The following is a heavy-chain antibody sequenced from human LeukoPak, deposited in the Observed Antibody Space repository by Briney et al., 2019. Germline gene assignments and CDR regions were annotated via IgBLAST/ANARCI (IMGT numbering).Heavy chain of an antibody. CDR3: AKMSRIAMTGNDY. Sequence: GGFLRLSCAASGFTFSSYAMSWVRQAPGKGLEWVAGISGGGRSTYYADSVKGRFTISGDNSKSTLYLQMNSLRAEDTAIYYCAKMSRIAMTGNDYWGQGTLVTVSS. CDR2: ISGGGRST. D-gene: IGHD6-19*01. J-gene: IGHJ4*02. CDR1: GFTFSSYA. V-gene: IGHV3-23*01.